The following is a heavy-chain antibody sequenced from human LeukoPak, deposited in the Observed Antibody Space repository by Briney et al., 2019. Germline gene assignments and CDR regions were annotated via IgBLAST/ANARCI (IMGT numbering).Heavy chain of an antibody. CDR3: AREWGNIDY. CDR2: ISSSGSIT. Sequence: GGSLRLSCAASGXTFNTYEMNWVRQAPGKGQEWVSYISSSGSITYYADSLKGRFTISRDNAKNSLYLQMNSLRAEDTAVYYCAREWGNIDYWGQGTLVTVSS. D-gene: IGHD3-16*01. J-gene: IGHJ4*02. V-gene: IGHV3-48*03. CDR1: GXTFNTYE.